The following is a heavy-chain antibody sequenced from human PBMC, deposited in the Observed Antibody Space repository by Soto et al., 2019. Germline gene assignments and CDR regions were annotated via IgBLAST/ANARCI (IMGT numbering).Heavy chain of an antibody. CDR1: GFSLTTDRVV. CDR3: AHAYGGRSLY. J-gene: IGHJ4*02. D-gene: IGHD1-26*01. Sequence: QITLKESGPTLVKPTQTLTLTCTFSGFSLTTDRVVVGWIRQPPGEALEWLAVIYWDDSKTYRPSLESRLTITKDTSKNQVALTMTNMDSLDTATYYCAHAYGGRSLYWGPGTLVTVSS. CDR2: IYWDDSK. V-gene: IGHV2-5*02.